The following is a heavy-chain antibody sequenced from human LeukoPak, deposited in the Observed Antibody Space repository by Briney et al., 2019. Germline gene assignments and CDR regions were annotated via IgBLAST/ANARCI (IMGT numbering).Heavy chain of an antibody. J-gene: IGHJ4*02. D-gene: IGHD2-15*01. CDR1: GFTVSSHS. CDR3: ARGLGPHGSRDY. Sequence: GGSLRLSCAASGFTVSSHSMNWVRQAPGKGLEWVSSISISSSYIYYADSVKGRFTISRDNAKNSLYLQMNSLRAEDTAVYYCARGLGPHGSRDYWGQGTLVTVSS. CDR2: ISISSSYI. V-gene: IGHV3-21*01.